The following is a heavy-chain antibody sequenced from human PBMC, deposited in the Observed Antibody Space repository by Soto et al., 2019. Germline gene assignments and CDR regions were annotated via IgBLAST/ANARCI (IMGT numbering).Heavy chain of an antibody. CDR2: IYYSGST. J-gene: IGHJ4*02. Sequence: SETLSLTCTVSGGSISSYYWSWIWQPPGKGLEWIGYIYYSGSTNYNPSLKSRVTISVDTSKNQFSLKLSSVTAADTAVYYCARDGSGSYYYYFDYWGQGTLVTVSS. CDR3: ARDGSGSYYYYFDY. CDR1: GGSISSYY. V-gene: IGHV4-59*12. D-gene: IGHD3-10*01.